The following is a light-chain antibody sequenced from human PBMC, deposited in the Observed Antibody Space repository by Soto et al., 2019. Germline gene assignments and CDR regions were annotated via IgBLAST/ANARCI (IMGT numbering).Light chain of an antibody. V-gene: IGLV2-11*01. CDR1: SSDVGGYNY. CDR2: DVN. J-gene: IGLJ2*01. CDR3: CSFAGTYIFVI. Sequence: QSALTQPRSVSGSPGQSVTISCSGTSSDVGGYNYVSWYQQHPGKAPKLMIYDVNKRPSGVPDRCSGSKSGNTASLTISGLQTDDEADYYCCSFAGTYIFVIFGGGTKLTVL.